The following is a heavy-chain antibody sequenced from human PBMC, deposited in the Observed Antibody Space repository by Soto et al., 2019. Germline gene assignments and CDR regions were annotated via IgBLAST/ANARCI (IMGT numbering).Heavy chain of an antibody. Sequence: LRLSCAASGFTFSSYDMHWVRQATGKGLEWVSAIGTAGDPYYPGSVKGRFTISRENAKNSLYLQMNSLRAGDTAVYYCARGIAVAGTDRGGYYYYGMDVWGQGTTVTVSS. CDR1: GFTFSSYD. CDR3: ARGIAVAGTDRGGYYYYGMDV. V-gene: IGHV3-13*05. CDR2: IGTAGDP. D-gene: IGHD6-19*01. J-gene: IGHJ6*02.